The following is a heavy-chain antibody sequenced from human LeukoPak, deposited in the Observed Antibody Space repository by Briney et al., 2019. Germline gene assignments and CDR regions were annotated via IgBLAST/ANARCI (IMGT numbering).Heavy chain of an antibody. V-gene: IGHV4-28*01. D-gene: IGHD3-9*01. CDR2: IYYSGST. CDR3: ARYDILTGLQGGFFDY. J-gene: IGHJ4*02. CDR1: GYSISSTNW. Sequence: PSETLSLTCAVSGYSISSTNWRGWIRQSPGKGLEWIGYIYYSGSTYYNPSLKSRVTMSVDTSKNQLSLKLSSVTAVDTAVYYCARYDILTGLQGGFFDYWGQGTLVTVSS.